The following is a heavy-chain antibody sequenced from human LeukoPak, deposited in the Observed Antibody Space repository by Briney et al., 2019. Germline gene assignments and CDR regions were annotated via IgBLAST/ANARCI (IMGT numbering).Heavy chain of an antibody. D-gene: IGHD3-10*01. J-gene: IGHJ5*02. CDR1: GGSISGYY. CDR2: VYTSGTT. V-gene: IGHV4-4*07. CDR3: ARGFGHP. Sequence: SETLSLTCTVSGGSISGYYWSWLRQPAGKGLEWIGRVYTSGTTNYNPSLTSRVTMSIDTSKNQFSLKLTSVTAADTAVYYCARGFGHPWGQGTLVTVSS.